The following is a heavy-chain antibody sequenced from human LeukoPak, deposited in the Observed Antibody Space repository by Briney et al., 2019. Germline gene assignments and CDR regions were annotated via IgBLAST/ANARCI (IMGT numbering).Heavy chain of an antibody. D-gene: IGHD6-19*01. J-gene: IGHJ6*03. CDR3: AKDRGSSGYYYYYYMDV. CDR2: ISGSGIST. V-gene: IGHV3-23*01. CDR1: GFTFSSSE. Sequence: GGSLRLSCAASGFTFSSSEMNWVRQAPGKGLEWVSAISGSGISTYYADSVKGRFTISRDNSKNTLYLQMDSLRAEDTAVFYCAKDRGSSGYYYYYYMDVWGKGITVTVSS.